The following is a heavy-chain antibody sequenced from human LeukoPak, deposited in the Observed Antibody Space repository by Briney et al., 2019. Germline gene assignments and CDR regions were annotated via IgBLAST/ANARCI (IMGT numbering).Heavy chain of an antibody. CDR3: ARRISGWYPLDY. J-gene: IGHJ4*02. D-gene: IGHD6-19*01. V-gene: IGHV3-21*01. CDR2: IRTSSSYT. CDR1: GFTFSSYS. Sequence: PGGSLRLSCAASGFTFSSYSMNWVRQAPGKGLEWVSSIRTSSSYTFYADSVTGRFAVSRDNAKKSLYLQMNSLRAEDTAVYYCARRISGWYPLDYWGQGTLVTVSS.